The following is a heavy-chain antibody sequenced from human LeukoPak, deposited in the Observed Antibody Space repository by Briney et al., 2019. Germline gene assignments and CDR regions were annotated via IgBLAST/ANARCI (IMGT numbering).Heavy chain of an antibody. Sequence: SETLSLTCTVSGGSISSYYWSWIRQPAGKGLEWIGRIYTSGSTNYNPPLKSRVTMSVDTSKNQFSLKLSSVTAADTAVYYCARELTVGHYYYYGMDVWGQGTTVTVSS. CDR3: ARELTVGHYYYYGMDV. J-gene: IGHJ6*02. D-gene: IGHD4-4*01. V-gene: IGHV4-4*07. CDR1: GGSISSYY. CDR2: IYTSGST.